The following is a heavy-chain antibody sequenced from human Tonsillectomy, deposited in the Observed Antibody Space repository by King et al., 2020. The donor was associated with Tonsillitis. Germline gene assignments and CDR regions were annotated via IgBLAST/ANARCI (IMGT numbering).Heavy chain of an antibody. Sequence: ITLKESGPTLVKPTQTLTLTCTFSGFSLTTGGVGVGWIRQPPGKALEWLALIYWDDNKRYTPSLKSRLTITKDTSKNLVVLTMTNMDPVDTATYYCAHSGRYSSSSLNAGEHYWFDPWGQGTLVTVSS. CDR3: AHSGRYSSSSLNAGEHYWFDP. CDR1: GFSLTTGGVG. CDR2: IYWDDNK. J-gene: IGHJ5*02. V-gene: IGHV2-5*02. D-gene: IGHD6-6*01.